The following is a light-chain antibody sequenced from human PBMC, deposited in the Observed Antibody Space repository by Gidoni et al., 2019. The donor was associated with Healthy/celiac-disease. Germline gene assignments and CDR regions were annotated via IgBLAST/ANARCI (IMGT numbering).Light chain of an antibody. CDR2: AAS. CDR1: QRISSY. Sequence: DIQMTQSPSSQSASVGDRVTITCRASQRISSYLNWYQQKPGKAPKLLIYAASSLQSGVPSRFSGSGSGTDFTLTISSLQPEDFATYYCQQSYSTPPDTFGQGTKLEIK. J-gene: IGKJ2*01. CDR3: QQSYSTPPDT. V-gene: IGKV1-39*01.